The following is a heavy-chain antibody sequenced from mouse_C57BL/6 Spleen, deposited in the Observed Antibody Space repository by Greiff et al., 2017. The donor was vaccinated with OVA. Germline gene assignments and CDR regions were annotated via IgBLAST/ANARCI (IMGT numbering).Heavy chain of an antibody. CDR3: AGRGGSYFDY. CDR2: IYPGDGDT. V-gene: IGHV1-82*01. CDR1: GYAFSSSW. J-gene: IGHJ2*01. Sequence: QVQLKESGPELVKPGASVKISCKASGYAFSSSWMNWVKQRPGKGLEWIGRIYPGDGDTNYNGKFKGKATLTADKSSSTAYMQLSSLTSEDSAVCFCAGRGGSYFDYWGQGTTLTVSS.